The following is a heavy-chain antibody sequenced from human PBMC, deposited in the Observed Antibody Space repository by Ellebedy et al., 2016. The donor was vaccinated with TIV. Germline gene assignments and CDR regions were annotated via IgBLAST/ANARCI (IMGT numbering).Heavy chain of an antibody. V-gene: IGHV3-23*01. J-gene: IGHJ4*02. CDR3: ARGRSGTYIHHAFDY. D-gene: IGHD1-14*01. CDR1: GFIFSDYA. Sequence: GESLKISCAASGFIFSDYAMTWVRQAPGKGLEWVSHFSDSTYYTDSVKGRFTTSRDNSKNTLYLQMSSLRAEDTAIYYCARGRSGTYIHHAFDYWGQGTLVTVSS. CDR2: FSDST.